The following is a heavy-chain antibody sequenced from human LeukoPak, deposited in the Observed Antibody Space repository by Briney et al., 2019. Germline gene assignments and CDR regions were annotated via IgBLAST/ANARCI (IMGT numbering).Heavy chain of an antibody. CDR1: GVSISSYY. CDR2: IYSSGSSLAT. D-gene: IGHD6-19*01. V-gene: IGHV4-59*08. CDR3: ARHEGSSGWFHY. J-gene: IGHJ4*02. Sequence: SETLSLTCNVSGVSISSYYWNWIRQPPGKGLEWIAYIYSSGSSLATNYNPSLESLVTISVDTSKTRLSLKLSSVTAADTAVYYCARHEGSSGWFHYWGQGTLVTVSS.